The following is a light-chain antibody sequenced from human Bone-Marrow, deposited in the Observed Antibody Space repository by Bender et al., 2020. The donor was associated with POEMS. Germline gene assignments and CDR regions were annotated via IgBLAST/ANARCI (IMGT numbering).Light chain of an antibody. V-gene: IGLV1-36*01. CDR1: SSNIGNHG. CDR2: YDD. CDR3: SAWDDSLSGGV. Sequence: QSVVTQPPSLSEAPRQRVTISCSGSSSNIGNHGVNWYQQLPGEAPKLLIYYDDLLTPGVSDRFSASKSGSSACLAISELQAEDEALYYCSAWDDSLSGGVFGGGTKLTVL. J-gene: IGLJ3*02.